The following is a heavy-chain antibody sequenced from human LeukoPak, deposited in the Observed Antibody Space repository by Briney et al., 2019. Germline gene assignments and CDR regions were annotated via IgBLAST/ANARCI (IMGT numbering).Heavy chain of an antibody. D-gene: IGHD1-26*01. CDR2: INAYGDDT. CDR1: GYTFTNYG. V-gene: IGHV1-18*01. CDR3: ARDWDGRHNWFDP. J-gene: IGHJ5*02. Sequence: ASVKVSCKASGYTFTNYGISWVRQAPGQGLEWVEWINAYGDDTNYGQKFQDRVTMTTDRSTSTAYMELRSLRSDDTAVYYCARDWDGRHNWFDPWGQGTLVTVSS.